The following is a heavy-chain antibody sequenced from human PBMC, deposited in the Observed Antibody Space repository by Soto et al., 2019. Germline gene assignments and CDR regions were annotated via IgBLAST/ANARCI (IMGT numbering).Heavy chain of an antibody. CDR2: IKEDGSEK. J-gene: IGHJ4*02. Sequence: EVQLVESGGGLVQPGGSLRLSCAGFGFNFRSYWMHWVRQAPGKGLKWVASIKEDGSEKYFVDSLKGRFFISRDNAKNSLFLQMNSLRAEDTAFYFCATDRGFNTLEYRGQGTLVTVSA. V-gene: IGHV3-7*01. D-gene: IGHD3-10*01. CDR1: GFNFRSYW. CDR3: ATDRGFNTLEY.